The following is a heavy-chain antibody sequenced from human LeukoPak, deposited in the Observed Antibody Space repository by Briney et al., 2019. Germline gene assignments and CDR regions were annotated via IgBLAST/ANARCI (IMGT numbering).Heavy chain of an antibody. CDR3: ARMPFWLGGLVY. V-gene: IGHV1-46*03. CDR2: INPSGGST. Sequence: AAVKDSFKASGYPFTSYYIHWVPQAPRERLEWMGLINPSGGSTSYAQKFQARVTMTRDPSTRPVYTELSSLRSEDTAVYYCARMPFWLGGLVYWGEGALVTVSS. D-gene: IGHD3-10*01. J-gene: IGHJ4*02. CDR1: GYPFTSYY.